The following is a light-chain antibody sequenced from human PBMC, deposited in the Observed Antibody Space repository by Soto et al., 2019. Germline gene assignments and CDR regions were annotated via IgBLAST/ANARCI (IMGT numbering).Light chain of an antibody. V-gene: IGKV1-39*01. Sequence: DIQMTQSPSSLSASVRDRVTMTCRASQTIGTCLNWYQQRPGKAPKLLISAASSLQGGVPSRFSGSGSGSHFTLTITSRQLEDFATYYCQQTYSPSYSFGQGTKLQF. CDR2: AAS. CDR3: QQTYSPSYS. CDR1: QTIGTC. J-gene: IGKJ2*01.